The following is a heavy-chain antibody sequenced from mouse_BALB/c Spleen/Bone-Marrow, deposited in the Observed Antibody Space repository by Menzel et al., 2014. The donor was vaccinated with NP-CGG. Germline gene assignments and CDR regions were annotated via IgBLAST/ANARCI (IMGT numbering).Heavy chain of an antibody. V-gene: IGHV1S137*01. CDR2: ISTYYGDA. J-gene: IGHJ4*01. Sequence: QVQLQQSGAELVRPGVSVKISCKGSGYTFTDYAMHWVKQSHAKSLEWIGVISTYYGDASYNQKFKGKATMTVDKSSSTAYMEPARLTSEDSAIYYCARRADSSGYVDAMDYWGQGTSVTVSS. CDR1: GYTFTDYA. D-gene: IGHD3-2*01. CDR3: ARRADSSGYVDAMDY.